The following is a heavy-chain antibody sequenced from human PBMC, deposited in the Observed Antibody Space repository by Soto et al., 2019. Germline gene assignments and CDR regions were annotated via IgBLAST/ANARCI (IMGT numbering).Heavy chain of an antibody. Sequence: EVQLLESGGGLVQPGGSLRLSCAASGFTFSSYAISWVRQAPGKGLEWVSAISGSGGSTYYADSVKGRFTISRDNSKNTLYLQMNSLRAEDTAVYYCAKDLSGIAVAGTTDYFDYWGQGTLVTVSS. V-gene: IGHV3-23*01. CDR1: GFTFSSYA. D-gene: IGHD6-19*01. J-gene: IGHJ4*02. CDR3: AKDLSGIAVAGTTDYFDY. CDR2: ISGSGGST.